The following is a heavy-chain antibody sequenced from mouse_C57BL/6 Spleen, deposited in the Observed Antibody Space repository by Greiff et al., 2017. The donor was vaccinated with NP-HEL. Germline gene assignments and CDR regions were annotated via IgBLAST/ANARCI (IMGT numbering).Heavy chain of an antibody. Sequence: VQLQQSVAELVRPGASVKLSCTASGFNIKNSYMHWVKQRPEQGLEWIGRIDPANGNTKYAPKFQGKATITADTSSNTAYLQLSSLTSEDTAIYYCARGEVIDDGYYDYFDYWGQGTTLTVSS. CDR2: IDPANGNT. CDR1: GFNIKNSY. CDR3: ARGEVIDDGYYDYFDY. V-gene: IGHV14-3*01. D-gene: IGHD2-3*01. J-gene: IGHJ2*01.